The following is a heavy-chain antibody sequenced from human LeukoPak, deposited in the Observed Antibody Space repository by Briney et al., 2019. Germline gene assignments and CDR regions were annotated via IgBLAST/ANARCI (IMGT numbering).Heavy chain of an antibody. CDR1: EITFGDYT. J-gene: IGHJ4*02. V-gene: IGHV3-49*04. CDR2: VRIEAYGKTT. D-gene: IGHD6-13*01. Sequence: GGSLRLSCAASEITFGDYTMNWVRQAPGKGLEWVGFVRIEAYGKTTEYAASVKGRFTISRDNSKSIVYLQMNSLKIEDTAVYYCPRVPYSSSSELDYWGQGTLVTVSS. CDR3: PRVPYSSSSELDY.